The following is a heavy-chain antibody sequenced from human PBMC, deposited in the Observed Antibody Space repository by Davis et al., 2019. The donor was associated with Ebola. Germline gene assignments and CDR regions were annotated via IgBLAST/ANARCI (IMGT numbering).Heavy chain of an antibody. CDR1: GGSISSYY. CDR3: ARGIRDGAGDWFDP. Sequence: SETLSLTCSVSGGSISSYYWSWIRQPPGKGPEWIGDLYDSETTNYNPSLNSRVTMSVDTTNNQFFLKLSSVTAADTAVYYCARGIRDGAGDWFDPWGQGTLVTVSS. J-gene: IGHJ5*02. CDR2: LYDSETT. V-gene: IGHV4-59*01. D-gene: IGHD2/OR15-2a*01.